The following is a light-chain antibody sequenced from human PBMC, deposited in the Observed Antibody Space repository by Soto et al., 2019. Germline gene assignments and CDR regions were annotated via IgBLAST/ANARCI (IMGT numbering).Light chain of an antibody. CDR3: QQYNNYLTWP. CDR2: DSS. CDR1: QSISRW. J-gene: IGKJ1*01. V-gene: IGKV1-5*01. Sequence: DIQMTHSPSTLSASVGDRVTITCRASQSISRWLAWYQQRPGKAPKILIFDSSILASGVPSRFSGSGSGTEFTLTLGSLQPDDFATYCCQQYNNYLTWPFGQGTKV.